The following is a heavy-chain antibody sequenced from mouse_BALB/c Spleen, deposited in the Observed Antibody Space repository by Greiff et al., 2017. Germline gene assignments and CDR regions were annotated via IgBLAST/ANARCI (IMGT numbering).Heavy chain of an antibody. CDR2: ISSGSSTI. CDR1: GFTFSSFG. V-gene: IGHV5-17*02. D-gene: IGHD3-3*01. Sequence: EVMLVESGGGLVQPGGSRKLSCAASGFTFSSFGMHWVRQAPEKWLEWVAYISSGSSTIYYADTVKGRFTISRDNPKNTLFLQMTSLRSEDTAMYYCARGDPRNAMDYWGQGTSVTVSS. J-gene: IGHJ4*01. CDR3: ARGDPRNAMDY.